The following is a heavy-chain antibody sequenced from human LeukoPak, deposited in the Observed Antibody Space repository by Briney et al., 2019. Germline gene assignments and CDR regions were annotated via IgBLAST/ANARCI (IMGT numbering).Heavy chain of an antibody. Sequence: ETLSLTCTVSGGSISSYYWSWIQQPAGKGLEWIGRIYTSGSTNYSPSLKSRVTMSVDTSKNQISLKLSSVTAADTAVYYCARDGERGYDFWSGYSDYYYYMDVWGKGTTVTVSS. CDR1: GGSISSYY. V-gene: IGHV4-4*07. D-gene: IGHD3-3*01. CDR3: ARDGERGYDFWSGYSDYYYYMDV. J-gene: IGHJ6*03. CDR2: IYTSGST.